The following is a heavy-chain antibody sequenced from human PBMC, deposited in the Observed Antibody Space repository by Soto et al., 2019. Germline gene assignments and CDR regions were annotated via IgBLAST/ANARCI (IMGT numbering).Heavy chain of an antibody. Sequence: SETLSLTCAVSGYSINSSTYWSWVSQPPGKGLEWIGEIYHSGNTNYNPPLKSRVTIPVDKSKNQFSLKLSSVTAADTAVYYCARGPLPRYSRGHDPWGQGTLVT. J-gene: IGHJ5*02. D-gene: IGHD6-19*01. V-gene: IGHV4-4*02. CDR2: IYHSGNT. CDR1: GYSINSSTY. CDR3: ARGPLPRYSRGHDP.